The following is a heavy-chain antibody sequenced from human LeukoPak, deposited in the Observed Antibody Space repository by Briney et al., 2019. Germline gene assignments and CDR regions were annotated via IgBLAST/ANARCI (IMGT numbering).Heavy chain of an antibody. J-gene: IGHJ4*02. CDR2: INAGNGNT. CDR1: GYTFTIYA. V-gene: IGHV1-3*01. D-gene: IGHD1-26*01. CDR3: ARDRWWEPTDFSFDY. Sequence: ASVTVSCTASGYTFTIYAMHWVRQAPGQRLEWMGWINAGNGNTKYSQKFQGRVTITRDTSASTAYMELSSLRSEDTAVYYCARDRWWEPTDFSFDYWGQGTLVTVSS.